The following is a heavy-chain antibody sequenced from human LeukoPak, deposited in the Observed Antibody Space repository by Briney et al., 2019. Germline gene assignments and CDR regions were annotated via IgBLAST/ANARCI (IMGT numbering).Heavy chain of an antibody. Sequence: PGGSLRLSCAASGFTFDNYAMHWVRQAPGKGLEWVSLISGDGDTTYYADSVKGRFTISRDNSKSSLYLQMNSLRTEDNALYYCAKSSAAAYSWFDPWGQGTLVTVSS. CDR1: GFTFDNYA. J-gene: IGHJ5*02. D-gene: IGHD6-13*01. CDR3: AKSSAAAYSWFDP. CDR2: ISGDGDTT. V-gene: IGHV3-43*02.